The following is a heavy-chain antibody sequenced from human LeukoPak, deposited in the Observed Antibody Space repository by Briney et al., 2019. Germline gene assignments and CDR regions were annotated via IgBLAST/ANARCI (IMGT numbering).Heavy chain of an antibody. CDR3: ATVHLSEEYYDFWSGYSY. J-gene: IGHJ4*02. CDR2: IIPIFGTA. CDR1: GGTFSSYA. D-gene: IGHD3-3*01. Sequence: ATVKVSCKASGGTFSSYAISWVRQAPGQGLEWMGGIIPIFGTANYAQKFQGRVTITADESTSTAYMELSSLRSEDTAVYYCATVHLSEEYYDFWSGYSYWGQGTLVTVSS. V-gene: IGHV1-69*13.